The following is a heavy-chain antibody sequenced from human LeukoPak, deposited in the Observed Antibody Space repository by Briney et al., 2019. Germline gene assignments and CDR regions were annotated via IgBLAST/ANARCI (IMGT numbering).Heavy chain of an antibody. D-gene: IGHD2-2*02. V-gene: IGHV1-69*13. CDR3: ARVGDCSSTSCYSWFDP. CDR2: IIPILGTA. CDR1: GDTFNTYG. J-gene: IGHJ5*02. Sequence: GASVKVSCKASGDTFNTYGISWVRQAPGQGLEWMGGIIPILGTANNAQKFQGRVTITADESTSTVYMELSSLRSEDTAVYFCARVGDCSSTSCYSWFDPWGQGTLVTVSS.